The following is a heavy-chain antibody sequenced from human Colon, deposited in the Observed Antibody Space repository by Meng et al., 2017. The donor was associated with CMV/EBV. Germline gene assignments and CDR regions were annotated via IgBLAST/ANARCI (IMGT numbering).Heavy chain of an antibody. CDR3: AREIRGITNTGPIIIPLDY. CDR2: MKYDGSEK. CDR1: GFPFSSYW. J-gene: IGHJ4*02. V-gene: IGHV3-7*01. Sequence: GSLRLSCAASGFPFSSYWMTWVRQAPGKGLEWVANMKYDGSEKYYVDSVKGRFTISRDNSKNLLYLQMNNLRGEDTAVYYCAREIRGITNTGPIIIPLDYWGQGTLVTVSS. D-gene: IGHD1-7*01.